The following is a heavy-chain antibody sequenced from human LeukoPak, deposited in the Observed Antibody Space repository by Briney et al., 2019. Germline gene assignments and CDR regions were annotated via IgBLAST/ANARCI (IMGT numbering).Heavy chain of an antibody. J-gene: IGHJ5*02. Sequence: ASVKVSCKASGYTFTSYDINWVRQATGQGLEWMGWMNPNSGNTGYAQKFQGRVSMTKNTSISTAYMELSSLRSEDTAVYYCASLAVWFGESGDPWGQGTLVTVPS. CDR2: MNPNSGNT. V-gene: IGHV1-8*01. CDR1: GYTFTSYD. D-gene: IGHD3-10*01. CDR3: ASLAVWFGESGDP.